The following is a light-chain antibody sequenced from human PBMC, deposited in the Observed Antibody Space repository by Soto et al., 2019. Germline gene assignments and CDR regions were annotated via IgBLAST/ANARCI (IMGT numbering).Light chain of an antibody. CDR2: SAS. V-gene: IGKV1-17*01. J-gene: IGKJ3*01. CDR1: QDIRND. CDR3: LQHNVYPFT. Sequence: DIQMTQSPSSLSASVGDRVTITCRASQDIRNDLGWYQQKPGKAPKRLIYSASSFQSGVPSRFSGSGSGTEFTLTISSLQPEEFPTEFWLQHNVYPFTFGPGTKVYIK.